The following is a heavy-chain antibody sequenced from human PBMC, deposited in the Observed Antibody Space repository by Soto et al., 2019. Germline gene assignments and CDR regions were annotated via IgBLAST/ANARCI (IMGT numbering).Heavy chain of an antibody. Sequence: GGSLRLSCVASGFTFSSYWMHWVRQAPGKGPLWVSRIKSDGSGTYYAASVQGRLTIARANDKHTLYLQMNSMSAEDTADYYGGRGDGNNNDDNGYLARDWGQGTLVTVSS. CDR1: GFTFSSYW. D-gene: IGHD5-18*01. J-gene: IGHJ4*02. CDR3: GRGDGNNNDDNGYLARD. V-gene: IGHV3-74*01. CDR2: IKSDGSGT.